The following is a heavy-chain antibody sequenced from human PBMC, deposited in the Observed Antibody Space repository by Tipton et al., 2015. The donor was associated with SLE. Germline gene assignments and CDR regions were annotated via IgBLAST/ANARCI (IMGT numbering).Heavy chain of an antibody. V-gene: IGHV4-34*01. CDR1: GGSFSGYY. CDR2: INHSGST. CDR3: ARDISAGYYYGMYV. Sequence: TLSLTCAVYGGSFSGYYWSWIRQPPGKGLEWIGEINHSGSTNYHPSLKSRVTKSVDTSKNQFSLKLSSVTAADTAVYYCARDISAGYYYGMYVWGQGTTVTVSS. D-gene: IGHD3-9*01. J-gene: IGHJ6*02.